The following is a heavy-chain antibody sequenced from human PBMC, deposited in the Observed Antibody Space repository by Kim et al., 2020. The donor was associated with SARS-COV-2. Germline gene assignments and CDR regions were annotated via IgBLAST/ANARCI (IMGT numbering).Heavy chain of an antibody. J-gene: IGHJ4*02. Sequence: GTTNHADSATVRCTIYRDNATNTLYLQMNSLRAEDTAVYYCAKVVVVAAYWGQGTLVTVSS. CDR3: AKVVVVAAY. D-gene: IGHD2-15*01. CDR2: GTT. V-gene: IGHV3-23*01.